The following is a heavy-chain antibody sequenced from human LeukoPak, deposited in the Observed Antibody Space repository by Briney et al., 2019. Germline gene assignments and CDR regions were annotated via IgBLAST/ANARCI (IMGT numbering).Heavy chain of an antibody. V-gene: IGHV1-69*05. J-gene: IGHJ5*02. CDR2: IIPIFGTA. CDR3: SRAVVVQAAIPLVRNWFDP. CDR1: GGTFSSYA. D-gene: IGHD2-2*02. Sequence: SVKVSCKASGGTFSSYAISWVRQAPGQGLEWMGGIIPIFGTANYAQKFQGRVTITTDESTNTAYMELSSLRSEDTAVYYCSRAVVVQAAIPLVRNWFDPWGQGTLVTVSS.